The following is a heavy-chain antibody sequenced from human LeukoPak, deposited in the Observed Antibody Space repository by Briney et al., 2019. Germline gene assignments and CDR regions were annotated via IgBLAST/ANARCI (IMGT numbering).Heavy chain of an antibody. J-gene: IGHJ4*02. CDR2: IHNSGSA. CDR1: GGSISGYY. Sequence: SETLSLTCTVSGGSISGYYWSWLRQPPGKGLDWIGYIHNSGSANYSPSLKSRVTISIETSKNQFSLKLTSVTAADTAVYYCARVYQSAEYYFDYWGQGNLVSVSS. V-gene: IGHV4-59*01. CDR3: ARVYQSAEYYFDY. D-gene: IGHD2-2*01.